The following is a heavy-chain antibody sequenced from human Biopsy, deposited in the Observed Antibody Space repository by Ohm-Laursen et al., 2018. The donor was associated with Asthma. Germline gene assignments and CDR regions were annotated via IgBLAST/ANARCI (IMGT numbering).Heavy chain of an antibody. D-gene: IGHD6-13*01. CDR3: VRGSSSWHHGPFHYYYGLDI. CDR2: IYYSGTT. V-gene: IGHV4-39*01. Sequence: SDTLSLTCGLSSGSGGYMRSGNYYWGWIRQPPGKGLEWIGSIYYSGTTYYNPSLESRVTVSADTSKNQFSLKLTSVTAADTAVYYCVRGSSSWHHGPFHYYYGLDIWGQGTTVTVSS. CDR1: GGYMRSGNYY. J-gene: IGHJ6*02.